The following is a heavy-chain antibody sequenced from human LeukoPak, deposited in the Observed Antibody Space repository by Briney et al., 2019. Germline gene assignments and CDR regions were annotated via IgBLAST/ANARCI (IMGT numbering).Heavy chain of an antibody. J-gene: IGHJ4*02. D-gene: IGHD1-26*01. CDR1: GFTFNSYG. CDR2: ISYDGSNK. Sequence: GGSLRLSCAASGFTFNSYGMHWVRQAPGKGLEWVAVISYDGSNKYYADSVKGRFAISRDNSKNTLYPQMNSLRAEDTAVYYCAKDKGESGCFDYWGQGTLVTVSS. V-gene: IGHV3-30*18. CDR3: AKDKGESGCFDY.